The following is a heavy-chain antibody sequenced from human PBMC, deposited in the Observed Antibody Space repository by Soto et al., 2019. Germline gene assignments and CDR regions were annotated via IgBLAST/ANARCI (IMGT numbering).Heavy chain of an antibody. CDR1: GGSISSGGYY. CDR3: AGLVHFDLQYYFDG. J-gene: IGHJ4*02. CDR2: IYYSGST. V-gene: IGHV4-61*08. Sequence: SETLSLTCTVSGGSISSGGYYWSWIRQHPGKGLEWIGYIYYSGSTNYNPSLKSRVTISVDTSKNQFSLKLSSVTAADTAVYYCAGLVHFDLQYYFDGWGQGTLGTVSS. D-gene: IGHD3-9*01.